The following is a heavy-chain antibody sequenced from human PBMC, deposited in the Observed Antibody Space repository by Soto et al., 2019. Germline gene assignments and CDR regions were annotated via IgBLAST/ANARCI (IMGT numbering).Heavy chain of an antibody. CDR2: IVPMHGTA. J-gene: IGHJ5*02. V-gene: IGHV1-69*01. D-gene: IGHD2-15*01. CDR3: AREFQIVGFWSYLFDP. Sequence: VLLVQSGSEVKKPGSSVKVSCKASGGTFSSYAIRWVRQAPGQGLEWMGGIVPMHGTAKYAQKFQGRVTITVNESTSTAYMELSSLRFDDTAVYYCAREFQIVGFWSYLFDPWGQGTLVTVSS. CDR1: GGTFSSYA.